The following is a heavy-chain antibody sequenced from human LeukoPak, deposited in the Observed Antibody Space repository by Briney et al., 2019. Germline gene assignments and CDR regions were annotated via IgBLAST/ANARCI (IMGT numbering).Heavy chain of an antibody. CDR1: GGSISSSSYY. D-gene: IGHD3-10*01. V-gene: IGHV4-39*07. Sequence: PSETLSLTCTVSGGSISSSSYYWGWIRQPPGKGLEWIGSIYYSGSTYYNPSLKSRVTISVDTSKNQFSLKLSSVTAADTAVYYCARFRGYGSGSYGFDIWGQGTMVTVSS. J-gene: IGHJ3*02. CDR2: IYYSGST. CDR3: ARFRGYGSGSYGFDI.